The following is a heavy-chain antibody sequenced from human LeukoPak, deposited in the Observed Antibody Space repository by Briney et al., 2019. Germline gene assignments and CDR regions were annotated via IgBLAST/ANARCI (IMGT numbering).Heavy chain of an antibody. V-gene: IGHV3-66*01. CDR1: GFTVSSNY. CDR2: IYSGGRT. Sequence: GGSLRLSCAASGFTVSSNYMSWVRQAPGKGLEWVSVIYSGGRTYYADSVKGRITISRANSKHTLYLQMNSLRGEDTAVYYCARGLLTGSWYFDLWGRGTRVSVSS. CDR3: ARGLLTGSWYFDL. D-gene: IGHD7-27*01. J-gene: IGHJ2*01.